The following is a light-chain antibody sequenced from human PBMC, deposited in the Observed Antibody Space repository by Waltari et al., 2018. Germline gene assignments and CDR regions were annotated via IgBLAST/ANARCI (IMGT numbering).Light chain of an antibody. CDR2: NTS. V-gene: IGLV1-51*01. CDR1: SSNIGNEY. J-gene: IGLJ1*01. Sequence: QSVLTQPPSVSATPGQKVTISCSGSSSNIGNEYVFWYQQVPGTAPKLLIYNTSQRPSAIPDRFSGSKSGTSATLDITGLQTTDEAHYYCGTWDTSLTAHVFGTGTEVTVL. CDR3: GTWDTSLTAHV.